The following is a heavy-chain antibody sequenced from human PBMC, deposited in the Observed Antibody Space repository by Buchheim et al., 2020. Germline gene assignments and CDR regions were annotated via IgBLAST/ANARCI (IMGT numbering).Heavy chain of an antibody. J-gene: IGHJ6*02. CDR3: AREYFNVFDFWSGSYGMDV. CDR1: GGSISSGDYY. V-gene: IGHV4-30-4*01. CDR2: IYYSGST. Sequence: QVQLQESGPGLVKPSQTLSLTCTVSGGSISSGDYYWSWIRQPPGKGLEWIGYIYYSGSTYYNPSLKSRVTISVDKSKHQFSLKLSSVTAADTAVYYCAREYFNVFDFWSGSYGMDVWGQGTT. D-gene: IGHD3-3*01.